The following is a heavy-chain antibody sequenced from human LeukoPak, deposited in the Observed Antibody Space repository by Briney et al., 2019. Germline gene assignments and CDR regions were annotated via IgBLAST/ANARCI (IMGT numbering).Heavy chain of an antibody. D-gene: IGHD2-2*01. V-gene: IGHV4-39*07. J-gene: IGHJ4*02. CDR3: ARGIYCSSTSCQGEFDY. CDR1: GGSISSSSYY. Sequence: SETLSLTCTVSGGSISSSSYYWGWIRQPPGKGLEWIGSIYYSGSTYYNPSLESRVTMSVDTSKNQFSLKLSSVTAADTAVYYCARGIYCSSTSCQGEFDYWGQGTLVTVSS. CDR2: IYYSGST.